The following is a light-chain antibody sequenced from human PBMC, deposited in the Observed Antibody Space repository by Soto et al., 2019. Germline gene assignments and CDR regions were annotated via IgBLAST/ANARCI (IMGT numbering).Light chain of an antibody. CDR3: QQYGSSSPWT. CDR2: KAS. J-gene: IGKJ1*01. Sequence: IQMTQSPSTLSASVGDRVTITCRASQSVGSWLAWYQQKPGKAPKLLIYKASSLESGVPSRFSGSGSGTEFSLTISSLQPDDFASYHCQQYGSSSPWTFGQGTKGEI. CDR1: QSVGSW. V-gene: IGKV1-5*03.